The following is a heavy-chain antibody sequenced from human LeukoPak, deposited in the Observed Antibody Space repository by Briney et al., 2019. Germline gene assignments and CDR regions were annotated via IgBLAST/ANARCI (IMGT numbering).Heavy chain of an antibody. D-gene: IGHD3-22*01. CDR1: GDTFSSYA. CDR3: ARELTYYYDSSGYPFDY. CDR2: IIPIFGTA. Sequence: GASVKVPCKASGDTFSSYAISWVRQAPGQGLEWMGRIIPIFGTANYAQKFQGRVTITTDESTSTAYMELSSLRSEDTAVYYCARELTYYYDSSGYPFDYWGQGTLVTVSS. V-gene: IGHV1-69*05. J-gene: IGHJ4*02.